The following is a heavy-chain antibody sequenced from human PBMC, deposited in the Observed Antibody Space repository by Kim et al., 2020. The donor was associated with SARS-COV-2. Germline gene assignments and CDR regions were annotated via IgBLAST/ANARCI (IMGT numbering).Heavy chain of an antibody. CDR3: VRGSSGGNPNYFDY. V-gene: IGHV3-74*01. Sequence: ADFVGGRLTMSRDNAKNTVYLQMNSLRPEDTAVYYCVRGSSGGNPNYFDYWGQGTLVTVSS. D-gene: IGHD2-15*01. J-gene: IGHJ4*02.